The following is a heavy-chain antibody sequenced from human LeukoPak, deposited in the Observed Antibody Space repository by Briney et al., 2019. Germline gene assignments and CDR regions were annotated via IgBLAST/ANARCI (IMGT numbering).Heavy chain of an antibody. D-gene: IGHD5-24*01. CDR2: IGGSGGDT. V-gene: IGHV3-23*01. CDR3: AKERGGYNPFDY. Sequence: PGGSLRLSCSVSGFTFSNYAMSWVRQAPGKGLEWVSAIGGSGGDTYYADSVKGRFTISRDNSKNTLYLQMNSLSAEDTAVYYCAKERGGYNPFDYWGQGTLVTVSS. CDR1: GFTFSNYA. J-gene: IGHJ4*02.